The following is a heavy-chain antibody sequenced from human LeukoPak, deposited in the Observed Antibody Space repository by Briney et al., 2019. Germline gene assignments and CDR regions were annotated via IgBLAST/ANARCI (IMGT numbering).Heavy chain of an antibody. D-gene: IGHD2-15*01. J-gene: IGHJ4*02. CDR1: GFTFNSYS. Sequence: PGGSLRLSCAASGFTFNSYSMYWVRQAPGKGLEWVSSICLSRNHMFYADAGKGRFSISRDNANTALYLQMNSLRAEDTAVYYCARTSDWGCSGGSCYNYEGYWGQGTLVTVSS. V-gene: IGHV3-21*01. CDR2: ICLSRNHM. CDR3: ARTSDWGCSGGSCYNYEGY.